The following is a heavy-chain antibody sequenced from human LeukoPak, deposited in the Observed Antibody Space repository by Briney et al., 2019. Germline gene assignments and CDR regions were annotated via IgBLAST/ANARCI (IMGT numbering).Heavy chain of an antibody. CDR1: GLTFSTYE. J-gene: IGHJ4*02. Sequence: GGALRLSCAASGLTFSTYEMNWVRQAPGKGLEWISYISSSGSTIHYADSVKGRFTISRDNAKNSLYLQMNSLRAEDTAVYYCATQGRSMVRGVWGQGTLVTVSS. CDR2: ISSSGSTI. CDR3: ATQGRSMVRGV. V-gene: IGHV3-48*03. D-gene: IGHD3-10*01.